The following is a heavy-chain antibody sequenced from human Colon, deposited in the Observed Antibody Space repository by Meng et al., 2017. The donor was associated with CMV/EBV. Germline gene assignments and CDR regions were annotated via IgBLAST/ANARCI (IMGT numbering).Heavy chain of an antibody. D-gene: IGHD3-3*01. V-gene: IGHV1-2*02. CDR3: ARAYDFWSGYSYYFDD. CDR2: IKTNSGGT. Sequence: ASVKVSCKGSGDTFSGYDIHWVRQAPGQGPEWMGYIKTNSGGTNSAQKFLGRVTMTRDTSINTAYMELSRLRSDDTAVYYCARAYDFWSGYSYYFDDWGQGTTVTVSS. CDR1: GDTFSGYD. J-gene: IGHJ6*03.